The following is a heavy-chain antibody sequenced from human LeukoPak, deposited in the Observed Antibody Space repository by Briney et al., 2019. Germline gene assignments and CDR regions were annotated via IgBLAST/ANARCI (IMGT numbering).Heavy chain of an antibody. Sequence: GGSLRLSCGASGLTFSRYWMSWVRQAPGKGLEWVANINQDGSQKNYVDSVKGRFTISRDSAKNSLYLQVNSLRAEDTAVYYCVTGDHGDYWGQGTLVTVSS. CDR1: GLTFSRYW. V-gene: IGHV3-7*01. J-gene: IGHJ4*02. CDR2: INQDGSQK. D-gene: IGHD2-21*01. CDR3: VTGDHGDY.